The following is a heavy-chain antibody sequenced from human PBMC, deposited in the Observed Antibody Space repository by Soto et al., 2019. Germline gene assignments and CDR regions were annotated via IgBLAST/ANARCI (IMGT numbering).Heavy chain of an antibody. J-gene: IGHJ6*02. Sequence: QVQLQQSGPGLVEPSQTLSLTCATSGDSVSSNSAAWNWIRESPSIGLGWLGSAYYRCQWYYDSAITTNSRRIFNPDTTINQFSLQLNTVTPEDTAVYYCTKQKGDSRTYNRMEVWGQGTTVIVSS. CDR2: AYYRCQWYY. CDR1: GDSVSSNSAA. D-gene: IGHD1-20*01. CDR3: TKQKGDSRTYNRMEV. V-gene: IGHV6-1*01.